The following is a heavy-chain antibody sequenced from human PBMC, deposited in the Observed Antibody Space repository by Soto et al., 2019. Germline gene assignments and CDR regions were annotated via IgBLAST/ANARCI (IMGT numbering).Heavy chain of an antibody. D-gene: IGHD4-17*01. CDR2: IIPIFGTA. CDR3: ASQPGTTDGRGWDYYYYYGMDV. CDR1: GGTFSSYA. V-gene: IGHV1-69*13. Sequence: GASVKVSCKASGGTFSSYAISWVRQAPGQGLEWMGGIIPIFGTANYAQKFQGRVTITADESTSTAYMELSSLRSEDTAVYYCASQPGTTDGRGWDYYYYYGMDVWGQGTTVTAP. J-gene: IGHJ6*02.